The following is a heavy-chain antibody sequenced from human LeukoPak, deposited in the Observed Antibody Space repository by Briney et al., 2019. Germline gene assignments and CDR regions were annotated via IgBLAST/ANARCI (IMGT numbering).Heavy chain of an antibody. Sequence: GSVKVSCKASGYTFTGYYIHWVRQAPGQGLEWMGWINPNSGGTNYAQKFQGRVTMTRDTSISTAYMELSRLRSDDTAVYYCAREPARPDYYDSSGYPYYFDYWGQGTLVTVSS. V-gene: IGHV1-2*02. CDR3: AREPARPDYYDSSGYPYYFDY. CDR2: INPNSGGT. CDR1: GYTFTGYY. J-gene: IGHJ4*02. D-gene: IGHD3-22*01.